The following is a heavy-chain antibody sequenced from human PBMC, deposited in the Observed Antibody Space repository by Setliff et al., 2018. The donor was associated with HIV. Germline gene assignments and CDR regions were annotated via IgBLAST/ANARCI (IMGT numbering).Heavy chain of an antibody. CDR3: ARGSLYYGLGSHYLRSWFDP. D-gene: IGHD3-10*01. V-gene: IGHV4-34*01. CDR2: INHNGHI. Sequence: KPSETLSLTCAVYGGSFSDNYWSWIRQPPGKGLDWITEINHNGHINYNPSLKSRVTISMDPSKKQFSLKLSSVPAADTAVYYCARGSLYYGLGSHYLRSWFDPWGQGTLVTVAS. CDR1: GGSFSDNY. J-gene: IGHJ5*02.